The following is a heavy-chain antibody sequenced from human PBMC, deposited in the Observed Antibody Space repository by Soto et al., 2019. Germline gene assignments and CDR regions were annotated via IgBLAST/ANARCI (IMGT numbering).Heavy chain of an antibody. Sequence: QVRLVESGGGVVQPGRSLRLSCAASGFTFSSYGMHWVRQAPGKGLEWVAVISYDGSNKYYADSVKGRFTISRDNSKNTLYLQMNSLRAEDTAVYYCAKDCVAYYYYYGMDVWGQGTTVTVSS. CDR3: AKDCVAYYYYYGMDV. CDR1: GFTFSSYG. CDR2: ISYDGSNK. D-gene: IGHD5-12*01. J-gene: IGHJ6*02. V-gene: IGHV3-30*18.